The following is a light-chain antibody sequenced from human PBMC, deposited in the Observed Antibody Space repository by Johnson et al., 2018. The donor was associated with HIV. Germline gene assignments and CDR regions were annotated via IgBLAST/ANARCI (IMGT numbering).Light chain of an antibody. V-gene: IGLV1-51*02. CDR1: SSNIGNNY. CDR3: GTWDSSLSVFYV. CDR2: KTN. Sequence: QSVLSQPPSVSAAPGQKVTISCSGSSSNIGNNYVSWYQQLPGTAPKLLIYKTNKRPSGIPDRFSGSKSGTSATLGITGLQTGDEADYYCGTWDSSLSVFYVFGSGTKVTVL. J-gene: IGLJ1*01.